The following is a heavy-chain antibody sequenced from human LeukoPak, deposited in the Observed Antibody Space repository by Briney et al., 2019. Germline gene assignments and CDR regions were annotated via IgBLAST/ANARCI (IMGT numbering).Heavy chain of an antibody. V-gene: IGHV3-30*02. Sequence: GGSLRLSCAASGFTFSSYGMHWVRQAPGKGLEWVAFIRYDGSNKYYADSVKGRFTISRDNSKNTLYLQMNSLRAEDTAVYYCAKDTIYYDILTASKFDYWGQGTLVTVSS. J-gene: IGHJ4*02. CDR1: GFTFSSYG. CDR3: AKDTIYYDILTASKFDY. D-gene: IGHD3-9*01. CDR2: IRYDGSNK.